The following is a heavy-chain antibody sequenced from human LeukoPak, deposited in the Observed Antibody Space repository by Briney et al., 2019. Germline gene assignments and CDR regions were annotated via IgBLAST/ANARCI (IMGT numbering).Heavy chain of an antibody. J-gene: IGHJ4*02. Sequence: GGSLRLSCAVSGITLSNYGMSWVRQAPGKGLEWVAGISDSGGCTNYADSVKGRFTISRDNPKNTLYLQMNSLRAEDTAVYFCAKRGVVIRVILVGFHKEAYYFDSWGQGALVTVSS. CDR1: GITLSNYG. CDR2: ISDSGGCT. D-gene: IGHD3-22*01. CDR3: AKRGVVIRVILVGFHKEAYYFDS. V-gene: IGHV3-23*01.